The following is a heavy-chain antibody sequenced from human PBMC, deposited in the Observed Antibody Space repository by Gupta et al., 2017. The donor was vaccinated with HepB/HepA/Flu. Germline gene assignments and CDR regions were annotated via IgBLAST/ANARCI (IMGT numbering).Heavy chain of an antibody. CDR1: GFTFSSYS. CDR3: APRIYDFWSGYYDY. CDR2: ISSSSSYI. Sequence: EVQLVESGGGLVKPGGSLRLSCAASGFTFSSYSMNWVRQAPGKGLEWVSSISSSSSYIYYADSVKGRFTISRDNAKNSLYLQMNSLRAEDTAVYYCAPRIYDFWSGYYDYWGQGTLVTVSS. D-gene: IGHD3-3*01. J-gene: IGHJ4*02. V-gene: IGHV3-21*01.